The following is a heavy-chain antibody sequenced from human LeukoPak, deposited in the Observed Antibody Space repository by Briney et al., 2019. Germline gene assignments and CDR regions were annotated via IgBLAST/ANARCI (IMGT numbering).Heavy chain of an antibody. CDR2: IYYSGST. J-gene: IGHJ4*02. CDR3: ASSYCGGDCYSFDY. CDR1: GGSISSGGYY. D-gene: IGHD2-21*02. Sequence: SETLSLTCTVSGGSISSGGYYWSWIRQHPGKGLEWIGYIYYSGSTYDNPSLKSRVTISVDTSKNQFSLKLSSVTAADTAVYYCASSYCGGDCYSFDYWGQGTLVTVSS. V-gene: IGHV4-31*03.